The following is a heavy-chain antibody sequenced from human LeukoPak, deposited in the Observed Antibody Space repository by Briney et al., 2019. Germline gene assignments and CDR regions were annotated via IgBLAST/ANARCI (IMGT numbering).Heavy chain of an antibody. CDR1: GGSFSGYY. J-gene: IGHJ4*02. CDR2: INHSGST. V-gene: IGHV4-34*01. Sequence: SETLSLTCAVHGGSFSGYYWSWIRQPPGKGLEWIGEINHSGSTNYNPSLKSRVTISVDTSKNQFSLKLSSVTAAVTAVYYCASEGSYYCFDYWGQGTLVTVSS. D-gene: IGHD1-26*01. CDR3: ASEGSYYCFDY.